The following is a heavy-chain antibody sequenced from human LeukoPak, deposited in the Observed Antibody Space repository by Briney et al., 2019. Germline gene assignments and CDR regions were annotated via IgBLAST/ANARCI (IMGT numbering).Heavy chain of an antibody. D-gene: IGHD3-16*02. CDR3: TRGPPDRADI. CDR1: GASISPLY. CDR2: IHYSGTT. J-gene: IGHJ3*02. V-gene: IGHV4-59*01. Sequence: SETLSLTCSVSGASISPLYWSWFRQPPGRGPEWIGYIHYSGTTNYNTSLESRVSISLDMSKNQFSLRLGSVSAVDTAVYYCTRGPPDRADIWGQGTMVTVSS.